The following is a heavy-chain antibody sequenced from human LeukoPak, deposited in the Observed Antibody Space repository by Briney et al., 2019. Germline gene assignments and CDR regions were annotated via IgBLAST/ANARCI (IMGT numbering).Heavy chain of an antibody. CDR3: AREVAVAGNNWFDP. CDR1: GGSLSSSY. Sequence: WETLSLTCTVSGGSLSSSYWSWIRQPPGRGLEWIGYIYYSGSTNYNPSLKSRVTMSVDPSQNQFSLKVSSVTAADAAVYFCAREVAVAGNNWFDPWGQGILVTVSS. CDR2: IYYSGST. J-gene: IGHJ5*02. D-gene: IGHD6-19*01. V-gene: IGHV4-59*01.